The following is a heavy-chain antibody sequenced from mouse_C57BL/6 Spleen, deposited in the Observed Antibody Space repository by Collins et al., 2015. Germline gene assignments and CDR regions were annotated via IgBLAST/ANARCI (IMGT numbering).Heavy chain of an antibody. CDR1: GYAFTDYN. Sequence: EVQLQQSGPELVKPGTSVKMSCKASGYAFTDYNMHWVKQSHGRSLEWIGYINPDNGDTSYNQKFKGKATLTVNKSSSTAYMESRSLTSEDSAVYYCAGYYGSSYFDYWGQGTTLTVSS. D-gene: IGHD1-1*01. J-gene: IGHJ2*01. V-gene: IGHV1-22*01. CDR2: INPDNGDT. CDR3: AGYYGSSYFDY.